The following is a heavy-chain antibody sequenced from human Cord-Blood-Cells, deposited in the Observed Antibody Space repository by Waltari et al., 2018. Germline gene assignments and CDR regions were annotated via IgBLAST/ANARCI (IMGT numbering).Heavy chain of an antibody. CDR3: ARGRHWGSQAFDI. V-gene: IGHV4-4*07. Sequence: QVQLQESGPGLVKTSETLSLTCPVSGGSISSYYWSWIRQPAGKGLEWIGRIYTSGSTNYNPSLKSRVTMSVDTSKNQFSLKLISLTAADTALYYCARGRHWGSQAFDIWGQGTMVTVSS. CDR1: GGSISSYY. CDR2: IYTSGST. D-gene: IGHD7-27*01. J-gene: IGHJ3*02.